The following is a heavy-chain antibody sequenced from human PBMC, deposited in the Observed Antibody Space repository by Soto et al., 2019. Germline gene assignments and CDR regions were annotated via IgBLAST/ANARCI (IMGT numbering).Heavy chain of an antibody. V-gene: IGHV1-18*01. CDR3: ARAPKYSSSPGWFDP. J-gene: IGHJ5*02. Sequence: ASVKVSCKASGYTFTSYGISWVRQAPGQGLEWMGWISAYNGNTNYAQKLQGRVTMTTDTSTSTAYMELRSLRSDDTAVYYCARAPKYSSSPGWFDPWGQGTLVTVSS. CDR1: GYTFTSYG. D-gene: IGHD6-13*01. CDR2: ISAYNGNT.